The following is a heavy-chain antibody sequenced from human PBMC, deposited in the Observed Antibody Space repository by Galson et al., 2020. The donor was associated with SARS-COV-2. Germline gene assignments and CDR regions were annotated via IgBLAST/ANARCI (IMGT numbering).Heavy chain of an antibody. Sequence: SETLSLTCAVSGVSISSGGYSWSWIRQPPGKGLEWIGYIYYSGSTYYNPSLNSRVTISVDTSKNHFSLKLSSVTAADTAVYYCAREENFFLVVTATRMCYFDYWGRGTLATVSS. D-gene: IGHD2-21*02. CDR3: AREENFFLVVTATRMCYFDY. CDR2: IYYSGST. J-gene: IGHJ4*02. CDR1: GVSISSGGYS. V-gene: IGHV4-30-4*07.